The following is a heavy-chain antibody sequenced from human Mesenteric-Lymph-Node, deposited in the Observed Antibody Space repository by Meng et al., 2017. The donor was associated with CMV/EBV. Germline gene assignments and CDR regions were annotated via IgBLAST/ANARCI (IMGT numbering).Heavy chain of an antibody. Sequence: GGSLRLSCEASGFAFSSYAMHWVRQAPGKGLEWVAVIWYDGSNKYYADSVKGRFTISRDNSKNTLYLQMNSLRAEDTAVYYCAKAFGIPGGNPPLDYWGQGTLVTVSS. D-gene: IGHD4-23*01. CDR3: AKAFGIPGGNPPLDY. V-gene: IGHV3-33*06. CDR1: GFAFSSYA. J-gene: IGHJ4*02. CDR2: IWYDGSNK.